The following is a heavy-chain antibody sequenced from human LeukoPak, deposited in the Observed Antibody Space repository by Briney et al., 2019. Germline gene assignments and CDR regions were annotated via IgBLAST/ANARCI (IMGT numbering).Heavy chain of an antibody. V-gene: IGHV1-69*13. CDR1: GGTFSNYA. CDR3: ARALRITMVRGAYNWFDP. CDR2: IIPIFGTA. D-gene: IGHD3-10*01. Sequence: GASVKVSCKASGGTFSNYANSWVRQAPGQGLEWMGGIIPIFGTANYAQKFQGRVTITADESTSTAYMELSSLRSEDTAVYYCARALRITMVRGAYNWFDPWGQGTLVTVSS. J-gene: IGHJ5*02.